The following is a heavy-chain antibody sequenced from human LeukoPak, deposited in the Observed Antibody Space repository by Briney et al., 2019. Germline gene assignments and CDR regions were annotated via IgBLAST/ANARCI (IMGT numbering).Heavy chain of an antibody. CDR1: GLTFSSYG. CDR3: ASDILTGYTETDY. CDR2: IWFDGSNK. D-gene: IGHD3-9*01. J-gene: IGHJ4*02. V-gene: IGHV3-33*01. Sequence: GGSLRLSCAASGLTFSSYGMHWVRQAPGKGLEWVTVIWFDGSNKYYRDSVKGRFTISRDNSKNTLYLQMNSLRAEDTAVYYCASDILTGYTETDYWGQGTLVTVSS.